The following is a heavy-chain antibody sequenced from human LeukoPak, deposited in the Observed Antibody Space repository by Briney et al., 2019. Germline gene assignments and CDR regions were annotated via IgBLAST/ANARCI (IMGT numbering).Heavy chain of an antibody. D-gene: IGHD3-9*01. CDR1: GFRFDDYA. J-gene: IGHJ4*02. CDR2: ITWNSRTI. CDR3: AKDNYDILTGSRVFDY. V-gene: IGHV3-9*01. Sequence: PGRSPRLSCTASGFRFDDYAMHWVRQAPGKGLEWVAGITWNSRTIAYADSVKGRFTISRDNAKNSLYLQMNSLRAEDTALYYCAKDNYDILTGSRVFDYWGQGTLVTVSS.